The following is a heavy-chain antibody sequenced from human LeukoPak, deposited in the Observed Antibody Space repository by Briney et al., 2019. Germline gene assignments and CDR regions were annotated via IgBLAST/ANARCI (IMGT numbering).Heavy chain of an antibody. V-gene: IGHV4-59*01. CDR3: ARAVLATKSEHWFDS. Sequence: GSLRLSCAASGFTFSTFAMIWVRQPPGKGLEWIGYIYYTGSTNYNSSLKSRVTISVDTSKNQFSLNLSSVTAADTAMYYCARAVLATKSEHWFDSWGQGTLVTVSS. D-gene: IGHD2-8*01. CDR1: GFTFSTFA. J-gene: IGHJ5*01. CDR2: IYYTGST.